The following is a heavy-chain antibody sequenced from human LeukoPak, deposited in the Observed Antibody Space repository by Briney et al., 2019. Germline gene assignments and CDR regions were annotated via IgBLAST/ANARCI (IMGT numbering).Heavy chain of an antibody. CDR2: INPNSGGT. V-gene: IGHV1-2*02. J-gene: IGHJ6*03. CDR1: GYTFTGYY. Sequence: ASVKVSCKASGYTFTGYYMHWVRQAPGQGLEWMGWINPNSGGTNYAQKFQGRVTMTRDTSISTAYMELSRLRSDDTAVYYCARGAYYDFWSFDYYYYMDVWGKGTTVTVSS. D-gene: IGHD3-3*01. CDR3: ARGAYYDFWSFDYYYYMDV.